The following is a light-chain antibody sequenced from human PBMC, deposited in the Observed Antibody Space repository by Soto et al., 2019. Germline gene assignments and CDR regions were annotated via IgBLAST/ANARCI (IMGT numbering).Light chain of an antibody. J-gene: IGKJ4*01. V-gene: IGKV1-8*01. Sequence: AIRMTHSPSSLSASTGDRVTITCRASQGISSYLAWYQQKPGKAPKLLIYAASTLQSGVPSRFSGSGSGTDFTLTISCLQSEDFATYYCQQYYSYLTFGGGTKVDIK. CDR3: QQYYSYLT. CDR1: QGISSY. CDR2: AAS.